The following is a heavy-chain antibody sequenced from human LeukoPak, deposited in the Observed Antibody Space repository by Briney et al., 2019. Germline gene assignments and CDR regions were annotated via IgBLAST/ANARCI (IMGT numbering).Heavy chain of an antibody. CDR2: IYSGGAT. D-gene: IGHD5-24*01. J-gene: IGHJ3*02. CDR3: VSQKWLYAFDI. CDR1: GLTVNSNY. V-gene: IGHV3-53*01. Sequence: GGSLRLSCVASGLTVNSNYMSWVRQAPGKGLEWVSAIYSGGATYYADSVKGRFTVSRDDSKNTLYLQMYRLRAEDTAMYYCVSQKWLYAFDIWGQGTMVTVSS.